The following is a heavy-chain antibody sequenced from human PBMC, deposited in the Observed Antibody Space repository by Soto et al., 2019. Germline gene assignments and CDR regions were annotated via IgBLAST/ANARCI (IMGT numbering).Heavy chain of an antibody. D-gene: IGHD3-3*01. J-gene: IGHJ4*02. CDR2: ISGSGGST. CDR3: AKEWVGIFGVVTDFDY. V-gene: IGHV3-23*01. Sequence: GGSLRLSCAASGFTFSSYAMSWVRQAPGKGLEWVSAISGSGGSTYYADSVKGRFTISRDNSKNTLYLQMNSLRAEDTAVYYCAKEWVGIFGVVTDFDYWGQGTLVTVSS. CDR1: GFTFSSYA.